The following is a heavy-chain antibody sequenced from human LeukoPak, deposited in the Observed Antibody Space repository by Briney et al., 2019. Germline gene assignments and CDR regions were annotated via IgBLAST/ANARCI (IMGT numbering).Heavy chain of an antibody. J-gene: IGHJ4*02. CDR3: ARDGRYSSSWYPFDY. V-gene: IGHV3-30*02. Sequence: GGSLRLSCAASGFTFSSYGMHWVRQAPGKGLEWVAFIRYDGSSKYYADSVKGRFTISRDNSKNTLYLQMNSLRAEDTAVYYCARDGRYSSSWYPFDYWGQGTLVTVSS. D-gene: IGHD6-13*01. CDR1: GFTFSSYG. CDR2: IRYDGSSK.